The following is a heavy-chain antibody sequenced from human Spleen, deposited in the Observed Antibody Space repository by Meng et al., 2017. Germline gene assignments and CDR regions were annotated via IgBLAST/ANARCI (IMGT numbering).Heavy chain of an antibody. J-gene: IGHJ6*02. V-gene: IGHV3-9*01. CDR3: AKDHYYDTAGGMDV. D-gene: IGHD3-22*01. CDR2: ISWNSGSI. CDR1: GFTFDDYA. Sequence: GGSLRLSCAASGFTFDDYAMHWVRQAPGKGLEWVSGISWNSGSIGYADSVKGRFTISRDNAKNSLSLQMNSLRAEDTALYFCAKDHYYDTAGGMDVWGQGTTVTVSS.